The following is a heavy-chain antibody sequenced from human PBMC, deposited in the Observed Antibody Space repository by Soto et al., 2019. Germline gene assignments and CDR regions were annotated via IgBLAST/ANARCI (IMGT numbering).Heavy chain of an antibody. CDR3: AREIRVAGYNYFDY. CDR1: GGSISSGGYY. Sequence: SETLSLTYTVSGGSISSGGYYWSWIRQHPGKGLEWIGYIYYSGSTYYNPSLKSRVTISVDTSKNQFSLKLSSVTAADTAVYYCAREIRVAGYNYFDYWGQGTLVTVSS. CDR2: IYYSGST. D-gene: IGHD6-19*01. J-gene: IGHJ4*02. V-gene: IGHV4-31*03.